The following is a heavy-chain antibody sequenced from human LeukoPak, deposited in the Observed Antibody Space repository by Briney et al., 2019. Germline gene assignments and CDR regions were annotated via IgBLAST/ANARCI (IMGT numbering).Heavy chain of an antibody. Sequence: SETLSLPCTVSGGSISCRGYFWSSIRQPPGKGQGGIGYIYHSGSTYYNPSLKSRVTISVDRSKNQFSLKLSSVTAADTAVYYCASIGDYGDYGRDYWGQGTLVTVSS. V-gene: IGHV4-30-2*01. CDR1: GGSISCRGYF. CDR3: ASIGDYGDYGRDY. J-gene: IGHJ4*02. CDR2: IYHSGST. D-gene: IGHD4-17*01.